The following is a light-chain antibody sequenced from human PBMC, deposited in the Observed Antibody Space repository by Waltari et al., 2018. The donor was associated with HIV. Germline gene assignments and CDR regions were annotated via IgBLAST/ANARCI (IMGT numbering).Light chain of an antibody. V-gene: IGKV1-27*01. CDR3: QNYNSAPLT. J-gene: IGKJ1*01. CDR1: PGISSH. CDR2: KAS. Sequence: IYITQSPSSLTASVGDSGHITCRASPGISSHLAWYQQKPGQVPKLLIYKASTWHPGVPSRFSGSGSGTDFTLTISSLQPEDVATYYCQNYNSAPLTFGPGTKVEIK.